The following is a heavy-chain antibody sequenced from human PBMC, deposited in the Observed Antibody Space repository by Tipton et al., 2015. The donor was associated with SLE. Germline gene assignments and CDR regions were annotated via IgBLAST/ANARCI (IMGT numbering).Heavy chain of an antibody. CDR2: IYYSGST. Sequence: TLSLTCTASGGSISSSSYYWGWIRQPPGKGLEWIGSIYYSGSTYYNPSLKSRVTISVDTSKNQFSLKLSSVTAADTAVYYCARHEGMATSDAFDIWGQGTMVTVSS. D-gene: IGHD5-24*01. J-gene: IGHJ3*02. CDR1: GGSISSSSYY. V-gene: IGHV4-39*01. CDR3: ARHEGMATSDAFDI.